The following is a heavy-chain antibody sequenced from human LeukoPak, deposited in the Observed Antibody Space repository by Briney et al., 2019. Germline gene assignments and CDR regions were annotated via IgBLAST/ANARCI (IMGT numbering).Heavy chain of an antibody. V-gene: IGHV1-69*04. Sequence: ASVKVSCKASGGTFSSYAISWVRQAPGQGLEWMGRIIPILGIANYAQKFQGRVTITADKSTSTAYMELSSLRSEDTAVYYCARGYYYGSGSYDYWGQGTLVTVSS. D-gene: IGHD3-10*01. J-gene: IGHJ4*02. CDR3: ARGYYYGSGSYDY. CDR1: GGTFSSYA. CDR2: IIPILGIA.